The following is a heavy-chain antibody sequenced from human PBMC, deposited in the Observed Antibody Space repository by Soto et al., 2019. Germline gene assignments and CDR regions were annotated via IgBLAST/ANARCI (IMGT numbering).Heavy chain of an antibody. CDR2: IRSKANSYAT. D-gene: IGHD5-18*01. Sequence: GGSLRLSCAASGFTFSGSAMHWVRQASGKGLEWVGRIRSKANSYATAYAASVKGRFTISRDDSKNTAYLQMNSLKTEDTAVYYCTSDTARLHYGMDVWGQGTTVTVSS. CDR3: TSDTARLHYGMDV. CDR1: GFTFSGSA. J-gene: IGHJ6*02. V-gene: IGHV3-73*01.